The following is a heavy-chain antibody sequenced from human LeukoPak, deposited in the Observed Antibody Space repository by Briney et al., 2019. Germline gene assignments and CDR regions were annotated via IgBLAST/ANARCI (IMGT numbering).Heavy chain of an antibody. CDR1: GVSISSYY. Sequence: ASETLSLTCTVYGVSISSYYWRWLRQPAGKGREWIGSIYTSGSTNDNTSLKSRVTMSVATSKNPFSLKLCSVTAAVTAVYYCARDSPPRIRVYDYVWGSYRSDYYYYGMDLWGQGTTVTVSS. CDR3: ARDSPPRIRVYDYVWGSYRSDYYYYGMDL. V-gene: IGHV4-4*07. D-gene: IGHD3-16*02. J-gene: IGHJ6*02. CDR2: IYTSGST.